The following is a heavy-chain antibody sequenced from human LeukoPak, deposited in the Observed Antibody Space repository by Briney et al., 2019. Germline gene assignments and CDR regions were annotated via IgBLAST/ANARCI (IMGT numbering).Heavy chain of an antibody. CDR3: ARGRGGSYYSWFDP. Sequence: SETLSLTCAVYGGSFSGYYWSWIRQPPGKGLEWIGEINHSGSTNYSPSLKSRVTISVDTSKNQFSLKLSSVTAADTAVYYCARGRGGSYYSWFDPWGQGTLVTVSS. CDR1: GGSFSGYY. CDR2: INHSGST. J-gene: IGHJ5*02. D-gene: IGHD1-26*01. V-gene: IGHV4-34*01.